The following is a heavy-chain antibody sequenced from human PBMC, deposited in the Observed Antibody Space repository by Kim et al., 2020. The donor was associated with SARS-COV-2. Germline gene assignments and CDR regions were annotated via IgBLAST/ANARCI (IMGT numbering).Heavy chain of an antibody. J-gene: IGHJ5*02. Sequence: GGSLRLSCAASGFTFSSYGMHWVRQAPGKGLEWVAVISYDGSNKYYADSVKGRFTISRDNSKNTLYLQMNSLRAEDTAVYYCAKDTQDRNYNWFDPWGQG. CDR1: GFTFSSYG. CDR2: ISYDGSNK. CDR3: AKDTQDRNYNWFDP. V-gene: IGHV3-30*18.